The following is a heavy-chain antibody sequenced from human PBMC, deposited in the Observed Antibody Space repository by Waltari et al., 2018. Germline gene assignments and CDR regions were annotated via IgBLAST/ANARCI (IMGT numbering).Heavy chain of an antibody. CDR2: IYYSGST. CDR3: ARAQGYYDFWSGYYYYGMDV. D-gene: IGHD3-3*01. V-gene: IGHV4-59*01. Sequence: QVQLQESGPGLVKPSETLSLTCTVSGGSISSYYWSWIRQPPGKGLEWIGYIYYSGSTNYNPSLKSRVTISVDTSKNRFSLKLSSVTAADTAVYYCARAQGYYDFWSGYYYYGMDVWGQGTTVTVSS. CDR1: GGSISSYY. J-gene: IGHJ6*02.